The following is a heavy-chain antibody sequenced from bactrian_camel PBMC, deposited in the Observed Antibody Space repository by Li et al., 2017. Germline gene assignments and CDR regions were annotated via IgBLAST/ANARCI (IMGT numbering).Heavy chain of an antibody. CDR3: ARSPWYADHWQSRSDNY. D-gene: IGHD2*01. V-gene: IGHV3S10*01. J-gene: IGHJ4*01. Sequence: IDSDGTRNYADSVKGRFTINRDNAANTLFLQMNNLKPEDTAMYYCARSPWYADHWQSRSDNYWGQGTQVTVS. CDR2: IDSDGTR.